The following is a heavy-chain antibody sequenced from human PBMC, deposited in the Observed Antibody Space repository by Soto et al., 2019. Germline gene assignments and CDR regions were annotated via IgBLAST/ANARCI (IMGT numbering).Heavy chain of an antibody. CDR3: ARGVGAYYFDY. D-gene: IGHD1-26*01. Sequence: QVQLVQSGAEVKKPGSSVKVSCKASGGTFSTYAITWVRQAPGQGLEWLGGIIPIFGTTDYARKFQGRVTITAAESTSTVFIELSSLTSEYTAVYYCARGVGAYYFDYWGQGTLVTGSS. V-gene: IGHV1-69*01. J-gene: IGHJ4*02. CDR2: IIPIFGTT. CDR1: GGTFSTYA.